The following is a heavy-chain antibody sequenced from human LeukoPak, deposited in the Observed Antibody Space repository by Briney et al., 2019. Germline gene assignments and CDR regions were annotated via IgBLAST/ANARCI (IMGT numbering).Heavy chain of an antibody. CDR3: AREPDATYGSGSYPFDY. D-gene: IGHD3-10*01. V-gene: IGHV4-39*07. CDR1: GGSISSYY. Sequence: SETLPLTCTVSGGSISSYYWSWIRQPPGKGLEWIGSIYYSGSTYYNPSLKSRVTISVDTSKNQFSLKLSSVTAADTAVYYCAREPDATYGSGSYPFDYWGQGTLVTVSS. CDR2: IYYSGST. J-gene: IGHJ4*02.